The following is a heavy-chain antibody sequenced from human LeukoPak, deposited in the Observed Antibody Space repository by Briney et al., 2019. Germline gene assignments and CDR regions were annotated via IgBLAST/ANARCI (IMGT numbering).Heavy chain of an antibody. J-gene: IGHJ3*02. Sequence: PSETLSLTCSVSGDSISGSSYYWGWIRQPPGKGLEWIGEIYHSGSTNYNPSLKSRVTISVDKSKNQFSLKLSSVTAADTAVYYCARSDSSGYADAFDIWGQGTMVTVSS. V-gene: IGHV4-39*07. CDR3: ARSDSSGYADAFDI. D-gene: IGHD3-22*01. CDR2: IYHSGST. CDR1: GDSISGSSYY.